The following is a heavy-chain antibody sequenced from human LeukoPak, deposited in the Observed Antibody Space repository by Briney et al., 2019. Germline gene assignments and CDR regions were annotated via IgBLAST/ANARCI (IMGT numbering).Heavy chain of an antibody. J-gene: IGHJ5*02. Sequence: ASVKVSCKASGYTLTTYGLSWVRQAPGQGLEWMGWISAYSGNTNYAQKFQGRVTMTTDTSTSTAYMELWSLTSDDTALNYCARDLHSSGWYWFDTWGQGTLVTVSS. CDR2: ISAYSGNT. V-gene: IGHV1-18*01. D-gene: IGHD6-19*01. CDR3: ARDLHSSGWYWFDT. CDR1: GYTLTTYG.